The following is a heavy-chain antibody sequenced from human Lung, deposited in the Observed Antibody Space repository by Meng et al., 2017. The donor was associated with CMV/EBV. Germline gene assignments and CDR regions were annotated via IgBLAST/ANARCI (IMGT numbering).Heavy chain of an antibody. CDR1: GYTFAAYG. CDR3: ARDEGATPFDY. D-gene: IGHD1-26*01. J-gene: IGHJ4*02. CDR2: INPYSGST. V-gene: IGHV1-18*01. Sequence: SCMASGYTFAAYGISWVRQAPGQGLEWMGWINPYSGSTNYAQNLQGTVTMTTDTSTSTAYMELRSLRSDDTAVYYCARDEGATPFDYWGQGTLVTVSS.